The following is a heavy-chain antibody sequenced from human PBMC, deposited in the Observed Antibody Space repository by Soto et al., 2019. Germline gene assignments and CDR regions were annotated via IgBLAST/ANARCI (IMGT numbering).Heavy chain of an antibody. D-gene: IGHD3-3*01. Sequence: GGSLRLSCAASGFTFSSYSMNWVRQAPGKGLEWVLYISSSSSTIYYADSVKGRFTISRDNAKNSLYLQMNSLRDEDTAVYYCARDLNFWSGYYDYGTDVWGQGTTVTVSS. CDR2: ISSSSSTI. J-gene: IGHJ6*02. CDR3: ARDLNFWSGYYDYGTDV. V-gene: IGHV3-48*02. CDR1: GFTFSSYS.